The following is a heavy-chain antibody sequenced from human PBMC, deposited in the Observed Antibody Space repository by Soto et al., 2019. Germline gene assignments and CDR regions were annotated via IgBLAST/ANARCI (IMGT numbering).Heavy chain of an antibody. V-gene: IGHV3-30-3*01. J-gene: IGHJ4*02. CDR3: ARHKRYLRFLEWSYYFDF. D-gene: IGHD3-3*01. CDR2: ISYDGSNK. Sequence: QVQLVESGGGVVQPGRSLRLSCAASGFTFSSYAMHWVRQAPGKGLEWVAVISYDGSNKYYADSVKGRFTISRDNSKNTQSLQMNSLRAEDTAVYDGARHKRYLRFLEWSYYFDFWGQGTLVTVSS. CDR1: GFTFSSYA.